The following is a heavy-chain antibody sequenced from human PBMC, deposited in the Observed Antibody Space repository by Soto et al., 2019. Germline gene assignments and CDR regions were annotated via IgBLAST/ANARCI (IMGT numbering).Heavy chain of an antibody. J-gene: IGHJ6*02. CDR2: INPNSGGT. D-gene: IGHD2-21*02. CDR1: GYTFTGYY. V-gene: IGHV1-2*02. CDR3: AKSVVTATPYYYYYGMDV. Sequence: GASVKVSCKASGYTFTGYYMHWVRQAPGQGLEWMGWINPNSGGTNYAQKFQGRVTMTRDTSISTAYMELSSLRAEDTAVYYCAKSVVTATPYYYYYGMDVWGQGTTVTVSS.